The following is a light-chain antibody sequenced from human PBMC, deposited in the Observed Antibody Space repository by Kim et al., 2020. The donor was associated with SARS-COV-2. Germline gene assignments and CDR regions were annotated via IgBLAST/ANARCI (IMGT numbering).Light chain of an antibody. V-gene: IGLV3-21*04. CDR2: YCS. Sequence: PGRSAKITCGGNNSGVKVVHCYRQSLSQAPGLLIYYCSNRPSVFPERFSDSNSGDAATLTIRWVEAGDGADFYCQVWDSSSVHPEVFGGGTQLTFL. CDR3: QVWDSSSVHPEV. CDR1: NSGVKV. J-gene: IGLJ3*02.